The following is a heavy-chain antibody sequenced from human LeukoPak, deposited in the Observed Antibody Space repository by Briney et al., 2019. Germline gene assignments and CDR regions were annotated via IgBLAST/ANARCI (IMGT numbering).Heavy chain of an antibody. Sequence: GGCLKSPCQGCGYSFATYWMAWVRQIPGKGLEWMGVIFPGDSDTRYSPSFQGQVTISADKSISTAYLQWSSLKASDTAMYYCAREREYWGQGTLVTVSS. CDR1: GYSFATYW. J-gene: IGHJ4*02. V-gene: IGHV5-51*01. CDR3: AREREY. D-gene: IGHD6-6*01. CDR2: IFPGDSDT.